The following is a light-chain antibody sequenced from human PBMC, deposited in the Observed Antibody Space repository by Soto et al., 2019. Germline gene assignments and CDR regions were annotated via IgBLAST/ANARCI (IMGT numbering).Light chain of an antibody. V-gene: IGKV3-11*01. CDR2: DAS. CDR1: QSVSSY. Sequence: IERTQSPSTLSSSPGERAALSCRASQSVSSYLAWYQQKPGQAPRLLIYDASNRATGIPARFSGSGSGTDFTLTISSLEPEDFAVYYCQQRSKWPITFGQGTRLEIK. J-gene: IGKJ5*01. CDR3: QQRSKWPIT.